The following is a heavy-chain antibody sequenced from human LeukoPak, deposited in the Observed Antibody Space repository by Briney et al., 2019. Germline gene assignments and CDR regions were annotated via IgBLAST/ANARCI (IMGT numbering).Heavy chain of an antibody. J-gene: IGHJ5*02. Sequence: PGGSLRLSCAASGFTFSSYSMNWVRQALGKGLEWVSSISSSGSFIYYADSVKGRLTTSRDNAKNSLYLQMNSLRADDTAVYYCARVVTAAWDWFDPWGQGTLVTVSS. D-gene: IGHD2-2*01. V-gene: IGHV3-21*01. CDR3: ARVVTAAWDWFDP. CDR1: GFTFSSYS. CDR2: ISSSGSFI.